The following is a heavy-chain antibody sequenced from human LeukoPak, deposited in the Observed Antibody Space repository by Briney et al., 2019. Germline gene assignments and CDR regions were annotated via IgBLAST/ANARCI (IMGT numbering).Heavy chain of an antibody. Sequence: SETLSLTCAVYGGSFSGYYWSWIRQPPGKGLEWIGEINHSGSTNYNPSLKSRVTISVDTSKNQFSLKLSSVTAADTAVYYCASFKAEGFDYWGQGTLVTVSS. D-gene: IGHD6-19*01. J-gene: IGHJ4*02. CDR1: GGSFSGYY. V-gene: IGHV4-34*01. CDR3: ASFKAEGFDY. CDR2: INHSGST.